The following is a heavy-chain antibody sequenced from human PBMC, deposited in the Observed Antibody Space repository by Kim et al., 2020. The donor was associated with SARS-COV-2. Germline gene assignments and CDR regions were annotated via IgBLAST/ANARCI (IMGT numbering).Heavy chain of an antibody. CDR2: IKQDGSEK. CDR3: ARDWEGGYYPGWFDP. J-gene: IGHJ5*02. D-gene: IGHD3-3*01. Sequence: GGSLRLSCAASGFTFSSYWMSWVRQAPGKGLEWVANIKQDGSEKYYVDSVKGRFTISRDNAKNSLYLQMNSLRAEDTAVYYCARDWEGGYYPGWFDPWGQGTLVTVSS. CDR1: GFTFSSYW. V-gene: IGHV3-7*03.